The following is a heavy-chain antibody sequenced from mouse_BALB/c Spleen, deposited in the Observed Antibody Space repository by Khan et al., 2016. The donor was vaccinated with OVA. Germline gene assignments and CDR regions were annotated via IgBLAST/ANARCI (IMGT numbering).Heavy chain of an antibody. V-gene: IGHV3-2*02. CDR1: GYSITSDYA. CDR2: ISYSGRT. Sequence: EVKLLESGPGPVNPSQSLSLTCTVTGYSITSDYAWNWIRQFPGNKLEWMGYISYSGRTSSNPSLKSRISITRDTSKNQVFLQLNSVTTEDTATYFCARSVTITTVVATDFDYWGQGTTLTVSS. D-gene: IGHD1-1*01. CDR3: ARSVTITTVVATDFDY. J-gene: IGHJ2*01.